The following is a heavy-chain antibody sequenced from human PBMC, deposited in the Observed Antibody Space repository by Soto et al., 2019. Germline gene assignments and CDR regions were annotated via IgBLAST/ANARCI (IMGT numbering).Heavy chain of an antibody. CDR3: LSGGGQNGHDTRFDS. CDR1: GFTFSNHG. Sequence: QMQLVESGGGVVQPGRSLRLSCVTSGFTFSNHGIHWFRQAPGKGLEWVGDISYNGIDTWYADSVKGRFTIYSDNFKNTAYLQMNGLRLEDTAVYYCLSGGGQNGHDTRFDSWGQGTLVTISP. J-gene: IGHJ4*02. CDR2: ISYNGIDT. V-gene: IGHV3-30*03. D-gene: IGHD5-12*01.